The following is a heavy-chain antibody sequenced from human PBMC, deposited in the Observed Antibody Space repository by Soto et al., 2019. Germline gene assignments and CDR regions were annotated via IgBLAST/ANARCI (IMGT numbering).Heavy chain of an antibody. J-gene: IGHJ5*02. CDR1: GGTFSSYT. CDR2: IVPILGIA. Sequence: SVKVSCKASGGTFSSYTISWVRQAPGQGLEWMGRIVPILGIANYAQKFQGRVTITADKSTSTAYMELSSLRSEDTAVYYCARESDSSSWKTYNWFDPWGQGTLVTVS. CDR3: ARESDSSSWKTYNWFDP. D-gene: IGHD6-13*01. V-gene: IGHV1-69*04.